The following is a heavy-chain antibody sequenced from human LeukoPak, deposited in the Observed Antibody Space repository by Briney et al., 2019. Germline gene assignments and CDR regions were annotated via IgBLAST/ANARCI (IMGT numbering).Heavy chain of an antibody. D-gene: IGHD6-19*01. CDR3: AKGSGSGWYGWFAP. J-gene: IGHJ5*02. V-gene: IGHV3-23*01. CDR1: GFTFSSYA. CDR2: IDASGGST. Sequence: GGSLRLSCAASGFTFSSYAMSWVRQAPGKGLEWVSSIDASGGSTYYAGSVKGRFTISRDNSKNTFYLQMNSLRADDTAVYYCAKGSGSGWYGWFAPWGQGTLVTVSS.